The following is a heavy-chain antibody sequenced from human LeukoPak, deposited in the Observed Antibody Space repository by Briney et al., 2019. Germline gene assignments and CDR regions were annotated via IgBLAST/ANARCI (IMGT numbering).Heavy chain of an antibody. CDR2: IGGSGPTI. CDR1: GFTFSDYY. D-gene: IGHD3-22*01. V-gene: IGHV3-11*01. J-gene: IGHJ4*02. CDR3: ARDRSGYYHGLDY. Sequence: GSLRLSCAASGFTFSDYYMTWIRQAPGKGLEWVSYIGGSGPTIYYADSVEGRFTVSRDNAKNSLHLQMNSLRAEDTAVYYCARDRSGYYHGLDYWGQGILVTVPS.